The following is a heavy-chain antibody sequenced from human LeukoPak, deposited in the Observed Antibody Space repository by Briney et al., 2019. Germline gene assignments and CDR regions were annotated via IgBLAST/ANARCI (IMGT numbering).Heavy chain of an antibody. CDR3: ARHSKSRGMDV. CDR2: IYYSGST. CDR1: GGSISSSSYY. D-gene: IGHD4-11*01. V-gene: IGHV4-39*01. J-gene: IGHJ6*02. Sequence: SETLSLTCTVSGGSISSSSYYWGWIRQPPGKGLEWIGSIYYSGSTYYNPSLKSRVTISVDTSKNQFSLRLSSVTAADTAVYYCARHSKSRGMDVWGQGTTVTVSS.